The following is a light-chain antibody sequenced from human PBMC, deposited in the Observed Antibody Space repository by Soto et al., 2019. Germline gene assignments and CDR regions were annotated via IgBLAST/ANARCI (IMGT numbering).Light chain of an antibody. CDR3: QSYDSSLSAWV. V-gene: IGLV1-40*01. CDR2: GYN. CDR1: SSNIGAGYD. Sequence: QSVLTQPPSVSGAPGQRVTISCTGSSSNIGAGYDVHWYQQLPGTAPKLLVYGYNNRPSGVPDRFSVSKSGTSASLTITGLQTEDEADYYCQSYDSSLSAWVFGGGTKVT. J-gene: IGLJ2*01.